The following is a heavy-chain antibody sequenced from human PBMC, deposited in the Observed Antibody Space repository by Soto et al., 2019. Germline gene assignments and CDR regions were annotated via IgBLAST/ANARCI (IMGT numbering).Heavy chain of an antibody. CDR2: IIPIVGTA. J-gene: IGHJ6*02. V-gene: IGHV1-69*13. CDR1: GGTFSSYA. D-gene: IGHD4-4*01. CDR3: ASGYDYSNHRGSYYYYGMDV. Sequence: SAVKVSCKASGGTFSSYAISWVRQAPGRGLEWTGGIIPIVGTANYAQKFQGRVTITADESTSTAYMELSSLRSEDTAVYYCASGYDYSNHRGSYYYYGMDVWGQGTTVTVSS.